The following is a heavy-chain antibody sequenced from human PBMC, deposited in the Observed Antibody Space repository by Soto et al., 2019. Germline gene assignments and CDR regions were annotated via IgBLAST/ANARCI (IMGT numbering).Heavy chain of an antibody. CDR1: GFTFSSYA. CDR3: ARDRIPDYNYAPNNWFDP. CDR2: ISSNGGST. J-gene: IGHJ5*02. V-gene: IGHV3-64*01. D-gene: IGHD3-3*01. Sequence: GGSLRLSCAASGFTFSSYAMHWVRQAPGKGLEYVSAISSNGGSTYYANSVKGRFTISRDNSKNTLYLQMGSLRAEDMAVYYCARDRIPDYNYAPNNWFDPWGQGTLVTVSS.